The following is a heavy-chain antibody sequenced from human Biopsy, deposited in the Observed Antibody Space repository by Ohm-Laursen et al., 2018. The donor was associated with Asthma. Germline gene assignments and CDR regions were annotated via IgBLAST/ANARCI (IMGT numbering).Heavy chain of an antibody. J-gene: IGHJ1*01. CDR1: GFTFGDYC. D-gene: IGHD3-3*01. CDR2: IKHDGSEK. CDR3: ARTFPFWSPYHAEHYQL. Sequence: SLRLSCAASGFTFGDYCMSWVRQVPGHGLERVANIKHDGSEKNHVDSLKGRFTISRDNAKNLLFLQMNSLRAEDTAVYYCARTFPFWSPYHAEHYQLWGHGTLVTVSS. V-gene: IGHV3-7*01.